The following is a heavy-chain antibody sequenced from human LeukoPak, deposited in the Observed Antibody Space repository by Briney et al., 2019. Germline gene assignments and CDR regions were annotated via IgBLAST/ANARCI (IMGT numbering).Heavy chain of an antibody. CDR3: ARDDRLWGSNPNMDV. V-gene: IGHV1-69*05. CDR2: IIPIFGPA. J-gene: IGHJ6*03. D-gene: IGHD3-16*01. CDR1: GGTFSSYA. Sequence: SVKVSCKASGGTFSSYAISWVRQAPGQGLEWMGRIIPIFGPANYPQNFQGRVTISTDKSTTTVYMELSSLRFDDTAVCYCARDDRLWGSNPNMDVWGKRTTVTVS.